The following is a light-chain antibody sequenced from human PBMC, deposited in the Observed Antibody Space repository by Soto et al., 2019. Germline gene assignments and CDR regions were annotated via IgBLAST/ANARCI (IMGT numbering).Light chain of an antibody. V-gene: IGKV1-5*01. J-gene: IGKJ2*01. Sequence: DIQMTQSPSTLSASVGDRVTITCRASQSISTWLAWYQQKPGKAPNLLIFDASSLESGDPSRFSGSGSGTDFALTISSLQPDDFATYYCQQYSSYPYTFGQGNKLEIK. CDR3: QQYSSYPYT. CDR2: DAS. CDR1: QSISTW.